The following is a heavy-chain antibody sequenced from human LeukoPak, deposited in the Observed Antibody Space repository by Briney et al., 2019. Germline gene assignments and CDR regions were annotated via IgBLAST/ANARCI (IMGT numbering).Heavy chain of an antibody. CDR2: IHSSGSS. J-gene: IGHJ5*01. D-gene: IGHD5-24*01. Sequence: SETLSLTCTVSDGSISGHYWSWIRQPPGKGLEWIGYIHSSGSSNYNPPLKSRVTISVDTSKNQFSLKVYSVTAADTAVYYCERYGDGYRYDSWGQGVLVTVSS. CDR3: ERYGDGYRYDS. V-gene: IGHV4-59*11. CDR1: DGSISGHY.